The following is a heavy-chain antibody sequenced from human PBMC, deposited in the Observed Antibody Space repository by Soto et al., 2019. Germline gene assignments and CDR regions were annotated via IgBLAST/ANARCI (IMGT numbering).Heavy chain of an antibody. CDR3: ARDVRNYDFWLSWSDP. D-gene: IGHD3-3*01. J-gene: IGHJ5*02. CDR1: GGSISSYY. CDR2: IYYSGST. Sequence: SETLSLTCTVSGGSISSYYWSWIRQPPGKGLEWIGYIYYSGSTKYNPSLKSRVTISIDTSKNQFSLKLSSVTAADTAVYYCARDVRNYDFWLSWSDPWGQGTLVTVSS. V-gene: IGHV4-59*01.